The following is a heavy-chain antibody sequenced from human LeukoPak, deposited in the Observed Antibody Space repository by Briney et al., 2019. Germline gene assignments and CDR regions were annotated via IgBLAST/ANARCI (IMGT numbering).Heavy chain of an antibody. J-gene: IGHJ6*02. V-gene: IGHV3-74*01. CDR3: ARGLAAYGSGSYYNYYYGMDV. D-gene: IGHD3-10*01. CDR2: INSDGSST. Sequence: GGSLRLSCAASGFTFSSYWIHWVRQAPGKGLVWVSRINSDGSSTSYAESVKGRFTISRDNAKNTLYLQMNSLRAEDTAVYYCARGLAAYGSGSYYNYYYGMDVWGQGTTVTVSS. CDR1: GFTFSSYW.